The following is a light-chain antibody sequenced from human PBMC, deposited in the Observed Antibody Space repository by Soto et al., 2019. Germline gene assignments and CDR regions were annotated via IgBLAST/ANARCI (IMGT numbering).Light chain of an antibody. CDR1: SSDVGGYNY. V-gene: IGLV2-14*03. CDR2: DVN. J-gene: IGLJ1*01. CDR3: SSYTSSSTEV. Sequence: QSVLTQPASVPGSPGQSITISCTGTSSDVGGYNYVSWYQHHPGKAPKLLIYDVNSRPSGVSDRFSGSKSGNTASLTFSGLQAEDEADYYCSSYTSSSTEVFGTGTKVTVL.